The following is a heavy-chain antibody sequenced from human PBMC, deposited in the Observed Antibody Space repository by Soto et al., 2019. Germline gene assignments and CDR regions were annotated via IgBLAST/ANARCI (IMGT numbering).Heavy chain of an antibody. D-gene: IGHD6-13*01. CDR3: AKVAAAGTGDYYYYYMDV. J-gene: IGHJ6*03. CDR2: ISWNSGSI. Sequence: DVQLVESGGGLVQPGRSLRLSCAASGFTFDDYAMHWVRQAPGKGLEWVSGISWNSGSIGYADSVKGRFTISRDNAKNSLYLQMNSLRAEDTALYYCAKVAAAGTGDYYYYYMDVWGKGTTVTVSS. CDR1: GFTFDDYA. V-gene: IGHV3-9*01.